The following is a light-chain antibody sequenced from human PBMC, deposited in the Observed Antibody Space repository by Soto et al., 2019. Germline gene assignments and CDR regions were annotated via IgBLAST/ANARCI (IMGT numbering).Light chain of an antibody. Sequence: DIRMTQSPSSLSASLGYRVTITCRASLTIGDSLSWFQQKVGKPPTLLIYGASALQSGVPARFSGSGSGTDFTLTINNMQREDFATYYCQQTYNLPRTFGQGTKVDIK. CDR2: GAS. V-gene: IGKV1-39*01. CDR3: QQTYNLPRT. J-gene: IGKJ1*01. CDR1: LTIGDS.